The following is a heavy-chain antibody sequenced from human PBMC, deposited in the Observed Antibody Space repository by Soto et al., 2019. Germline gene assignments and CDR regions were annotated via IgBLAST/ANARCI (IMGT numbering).Heavy chain of an antibody. CDR2: IWYDGSNK. D-gene: IGHD6-19*01. V-gene: IGHV3-33*01. Sequence: GGSMRLSCAASGFTFSSYGMHWVSQAPGKGLEWVAVIWYDGSNKYYADSVKGRFTISRDNSKNTLYLQMNSLRAEDTAVYYCAREKVPNSSGWYRNYYYYGMDVWGQGTTVTVSS. CDR1: GFTFSSYG. CDR3: AREKVPNSSGWYRNYYYYGMDV. J-gene: IGHJ6*02.